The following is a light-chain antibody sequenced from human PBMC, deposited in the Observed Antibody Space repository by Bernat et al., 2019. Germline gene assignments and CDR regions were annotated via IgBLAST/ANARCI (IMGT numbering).Light chain of an antibody. V-gene: IGKV3-20*01. Sequence: VVLTRSPGTLSLSPGERATLSCRASQRVDSSYLAWYLQKPGQSPRLLIYGASKRATGIPDRFSGSGSWTDFTLTISRLDPEDFAVYYCQHYSGSPLITFGQWTRLEIK. J-gene: IGKJ5*01. CDR1: QRVDSSY. CDR2: GAS. CDR3: QHYSGSPLIT.